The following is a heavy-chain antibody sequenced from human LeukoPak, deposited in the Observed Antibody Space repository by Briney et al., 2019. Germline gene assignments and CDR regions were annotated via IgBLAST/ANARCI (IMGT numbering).Heavy chain of an antibody. V-gene: IGHV3-21*01. D-gene: IGHD3-10*01. J-gene: IGHJ4*02. CDR3: ARRGVYGSGAYYFDY. CDR1: GFTFISYS. Sequence: PGGSLRLSCAASGFTFISYSMNWVRQAPGKGLEWVSSISSSGTYIYYADSVKGRFTISRDNAKNSLYLQMNSLRAEDTAVYYCARRGVYGSGAYYFDYWGQGTLITVSS. CDR2: ISSSGTYI.